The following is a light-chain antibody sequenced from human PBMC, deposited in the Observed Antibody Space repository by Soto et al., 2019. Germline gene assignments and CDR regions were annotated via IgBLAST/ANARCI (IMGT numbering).Light chain of an antibody. CDR1: PSVSSSY. V-gene: IGKV3-20*01. Sequence: EVALTQSPGTLSSSPGERATLSCRASPSVSSSYLAWYQQKPGQTPRLLIYGASSRATGIPDRFSRSGAGTDFTLTISRLEPEDFAVYYCQQYGSSPSWTFGQGTKVDIK. CDR3: QQYGSSPSWT. CDR2: GAS. J-gene: IGKJ1*01.